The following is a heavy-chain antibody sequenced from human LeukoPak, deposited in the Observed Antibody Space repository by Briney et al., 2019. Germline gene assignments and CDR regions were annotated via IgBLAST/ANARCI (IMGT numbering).Heavy chain of an antibody. Sequence: ASVKVSCKASGGTFSSYAISWVRQAPGQGLEWMGGIIPIFGTANYAQKFQGGVTITTDESTSTAYMELSSLRSEDTAVYYCARGIVGATIEFDIWGQGTMVTVSS. CDR3: ARGIVGATIEFDI. CDR1: GGTFSSYA. J-gene: IGHJ3*02. D-gene: IGHD1-26*01. V-gene: IGHV1-69*05. CDR2: IIPIFGTA.